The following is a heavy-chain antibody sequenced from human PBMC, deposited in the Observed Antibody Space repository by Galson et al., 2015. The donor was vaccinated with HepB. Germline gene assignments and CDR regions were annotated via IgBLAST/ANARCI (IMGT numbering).Heavy chain of an antibody. D-gene: IGHD3-10*01. V-gene: IGHV3-9*01. J-gene: IGHJ6*02. CDR3: VQDLTYYYGSGSYFVGMNA. CDR2: ISWNSDFT. CDR1: GFTFEDYA. Sequence: SLRLSCAASGFTFEDYAMHWVRQVPGKGLEWVSGISWNSDFTGYADSVRGRFTISRDNAKYSLYLQMNSLRTEDTALYYCVQDLTYYYGSGSYFVGMNAWDQGTTVTVS.